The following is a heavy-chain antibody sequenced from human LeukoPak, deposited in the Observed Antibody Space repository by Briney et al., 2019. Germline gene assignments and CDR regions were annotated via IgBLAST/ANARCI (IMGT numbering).Heavy chain of an antibody. D-gene: IGHD4-17*01. Sequence: GGTLRLSCTVSGFTFNNYAMAWVRQAPGKGLEWAALVTANGDNSYYAESVQGRFTISRDNSKNTLYLQMNSLRAEDTAVYYCAKSSDYSYYYYMDVWGKGTTVTISS. CDR1: GFTFNNYA. V-gene: IGHV3-23*01. CDR2: VTANGDNS. CDR3: AKSSDYSYYYYMDV. J-gene: IGHJ6*03.